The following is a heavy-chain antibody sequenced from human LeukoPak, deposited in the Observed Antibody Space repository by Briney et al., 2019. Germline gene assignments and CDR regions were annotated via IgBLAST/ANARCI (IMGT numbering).Heavy chain of an antibody. CDR2: INAGNGNT. D-gene: IGHD3-3*01. V-gene: IGHV1-3*01. Sequence: ASVKVSCKASGYTFTSYAMHWVRQAPGQRLEWMGWINAGNGNTKYSQKFQGRVTITRDTSASTAYMELSSLRSEDTAVYYCARGPITTFGVDPYGMDVWGQGTTVTVSS. CDR3: ARGPITTFGVDPYGMDV. CDR1: GYTFTSYA. J-gene: IGHJ6*02.